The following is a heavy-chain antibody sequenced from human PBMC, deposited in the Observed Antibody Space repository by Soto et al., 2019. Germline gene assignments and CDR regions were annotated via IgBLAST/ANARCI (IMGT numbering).Heavy chain of an antibody. CDR3: ASGAVAGRGGGYYYYYMDV. J-gene: IGHJ6*03. D-gene: IGHD6-19*01. V-gene: IGHV4-59*08. CDR2: IYYSGST. CDR1: GGSISSYY. Sequence: QVQLQESGPGLVKPSETLSLTCTVSGGSISSYYWSWIRQPPGKGLEWIGYIYYSGSTNYNPSLKSRGAISVDASKNQFSLKLSSVTAADTAVYYCASGAVAGRGGGYYYYYMDVWGKGTTVTVSS.